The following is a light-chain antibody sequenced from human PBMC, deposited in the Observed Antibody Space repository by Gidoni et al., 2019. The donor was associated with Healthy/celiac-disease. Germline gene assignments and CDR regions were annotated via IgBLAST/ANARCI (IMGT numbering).Light chain of an antibody. CDR3: QQYDNLPRT. V-gene: IGKV1-33*01. CDR1: PDISNY. J-gene: IGKJ3*01. Sequence: IQMTQSPSSLSASVGDRVTITCQASPDISNYLTWYQQKPGKAPKLLIYDASNLETGVPSRFSGSGSGTDFTFTISSLQPEDIATYYCQQYDNLPRTFGPXTKVDIK. CDR2: DAS.